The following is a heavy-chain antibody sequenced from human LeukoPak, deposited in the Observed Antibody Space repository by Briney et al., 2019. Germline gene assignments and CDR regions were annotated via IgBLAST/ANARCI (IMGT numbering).Heavy chain of an antibody. CDR2: INHSGST. J-gene: IGHJ4*02. V-gene: IGHV4-34*01. CDR1: GGSFSGYY. D-gene: IGHD5-18*01. Sequence: PSETLSLTCAVYGGSFSGYYWSWIRQPPGKGLEWIGEINHSGSTNYNPSLKSRVTISVDTSKNQFSLKLSSVTAADTAVYYCARGNRGYSYGGPYDYWGQGTLVTVSS. CDR3: ARGNRGYSYGGPYDY.